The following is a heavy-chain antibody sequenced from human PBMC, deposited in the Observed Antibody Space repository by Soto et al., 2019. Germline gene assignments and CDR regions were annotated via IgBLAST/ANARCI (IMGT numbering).Heavy chain of an antibody. CDR2: IWYDGSNK. D-gene: IGHD6-19*01. J-gene: IGHJ6*02. CDR3: ARDKQWLVQGYYYYYGMDV. V-gene: IGHV3-33*01. CDR1: GFTFSSYG. Sequence: QVQLVESGGGVVQPGRSLRLSCAASGFTFSSYGMHWVRQAPGKGLEWVAVIWYDGSNKYYADSVKGRFTISRDNSKNTLYLHMNSLRAEDTAVYYCARDKQWLVQGYYYYYGMDVWGQGTTVTVSS.